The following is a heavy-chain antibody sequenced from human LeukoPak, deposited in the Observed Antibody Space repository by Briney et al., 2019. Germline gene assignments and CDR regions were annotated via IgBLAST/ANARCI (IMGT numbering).Heavy chain of an antibody. D-gene: IGHD2-2*01. V-gene: IGHV3-48*01. Sequence: GGSLRLSCAASGFTFSSYSMNWVRQAAGKGLEWVSYISSSSSTIYYADSVKGRFTISRDNAKHSLYLQMNSLRAEDTAVYYCALGYCSSTSCPNQRIYMDVWGKGTTVTVSS. CDR2: ISSSSSTI. CDR1: GFTFSSYS. CDR3: ALGYCSSTSCPNQRIYMDV. J-gene: IGHJ6*03.